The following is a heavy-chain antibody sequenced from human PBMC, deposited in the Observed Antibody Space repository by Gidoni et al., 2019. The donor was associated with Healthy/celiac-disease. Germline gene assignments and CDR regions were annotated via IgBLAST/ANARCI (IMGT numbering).Heavy chain of an antibody. V-gene: IGHV5-51*01. Sequence: EVQLVQSGAEVKKPGESLKISCKGSGYSFTSYWIGWVRQMPGKGLEWMGIIYPGDSDTRYSPSFQGQVTISADKSSSTAYLQWSSLKASDTAMYYCAINGDGGSGSYYKFPGEDFDYWGQGTLVTVSS. CDR3: AINGDGGSGSYYKFPGEDFDY. D-gene: IGHD3-10*01. CDR2: IYPGDSDT. CDR1: GYSFTSYW. J-gene: IGHJ4*02.